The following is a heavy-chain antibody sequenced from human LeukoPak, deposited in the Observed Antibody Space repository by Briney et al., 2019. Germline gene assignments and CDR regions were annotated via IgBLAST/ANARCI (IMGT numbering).Heavy chain of an antibody. J-gene: IGHJ4*02. CDR2: IKSKTDGGTT. D-gene: IGHD3-10*01. CDR3: ARDQLLWFGELYTFDY. Sequence: GGSLRLSCAASGFTFSNAWMSWVRQAPGKGLEWVGRIKSKTDGGTTDYAAPVKGRFTISRDNAKNSLYLQMNSLRAEDTAVYYCARDQLLWFGELYTFDYWGQGTLVTVSS. CDR1: GFTFSNAW. V-gene: IGHV3-15*01.